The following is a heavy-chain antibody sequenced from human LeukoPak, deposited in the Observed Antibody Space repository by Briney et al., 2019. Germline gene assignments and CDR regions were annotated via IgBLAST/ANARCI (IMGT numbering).Heavy chain of an antibody. V-gene: IGHV4-4*02. Sequence: GSLRLSCAASGFTFNNYAMSWVRQPPGKGLEWIGEIYHSGSTNYNPSLKSRVTISVDKSKNQFSLKLSSVTAADTAVYYCARGFYYDFWSGYFGTNYYYYYGMDVWGQGTTVTVSS. D-gene: IGHD3-3*01. CDR1: GFTFNNYAM. CDR2: IYHSGST. CDR3: ARGFYYDFWSGYFGTNYYYYYGMDV. J-gene: IGHJ6*02.